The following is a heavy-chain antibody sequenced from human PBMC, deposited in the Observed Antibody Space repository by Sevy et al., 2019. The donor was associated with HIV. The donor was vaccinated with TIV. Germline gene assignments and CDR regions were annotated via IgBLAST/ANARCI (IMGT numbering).Heavy chain of an antibody. J-gene: IGHJ4*02. V-gene: IGHV4-59*12. CDR2: IFYSGST. CDR1: GGSISSYY. CDR3: ATISQQLVGFFDY. D-gene: IGHD6-6*01. Sequence: SETLSLTCTVSGGSISSYYWSWIRQPPGKGLEWIGYIFYSGSTYYNPSLKRRVTISVDTSKNQFSLKLTSVTAADTAVYYCATISQQLVGFFDYWGQGTLLTVSS.